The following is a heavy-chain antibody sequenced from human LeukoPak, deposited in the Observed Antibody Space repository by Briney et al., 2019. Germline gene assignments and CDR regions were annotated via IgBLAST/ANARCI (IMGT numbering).Heavy chain of an antibody. D-gene: IGHD3-3*01. Sequence: GASVKVSCKASGYTFTSYGINWVRQAPGQGLEWMGIINPSGGSTSYAQKFQGRVTMTRDMSTSTVYMELSSLRSEDTAVYYCARDGYDFWSGRSPNYNWFDPWGQGTLVTVSS. J-gene: IGHJ5*02. CDR3: ARDGYDFWSGRSPNYNWFDP. V-gene: IGHV1-46*01. CDR1: GYTFTSYG. CDR2: INPSGGST.